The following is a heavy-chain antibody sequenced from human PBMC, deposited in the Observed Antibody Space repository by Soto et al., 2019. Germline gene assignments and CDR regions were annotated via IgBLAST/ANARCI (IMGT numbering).Heavy chain of an antibody. D-gene: IGHD3-16*01. V-gene: IGHV1-3*01. CDR2: INAGNGNT. CDR1: GYTFAFYA. CDR3: ARDLGYYYYGMDV. Sequence: ASVKVSCKASGYTFAFYARQWVRQAPGQRLEWMGWINAGNGNTKYSQKFQGRVTITRDTSASTAYMELSSLRSEDTAVYYCARDLGYYYYGMDVWGQGTTVTVSS. J-gene: IGHJ6*02.